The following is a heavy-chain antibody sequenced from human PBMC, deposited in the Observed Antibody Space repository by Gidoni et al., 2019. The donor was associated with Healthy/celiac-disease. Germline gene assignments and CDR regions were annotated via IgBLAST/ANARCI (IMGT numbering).Heavy chain of an antibody. D-gene: IGHD3-10*01. Sequence: QVQLQQWGAGLLKPSETLSLTCAVYGGSFSGYYWSWIRQPPGKGLEWIGEINHSGSTNYNPSLKSRVTISVDTSKNQFSLKLSSVTAADTAVYYCARRDGSGSYLGQGFDPWGQGTLVTVSS. CDR2: INHSGST. V-gene: IGHV4-34*01. CDR1: GGSFSGYY. CDR3: ARRDGSGSYLGQGFDP. J-gene: IGHJ5*02.